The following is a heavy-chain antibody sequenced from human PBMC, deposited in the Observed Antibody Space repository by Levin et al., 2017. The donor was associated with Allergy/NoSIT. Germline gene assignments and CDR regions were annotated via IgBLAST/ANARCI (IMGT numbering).Heavy chain of an antibody. V-gene: IGHV3-7*03. CDR2: IGKDDSET. D-gene: IGHD1-14*01. J-gene: IGHJ4*02. CDR1: GLTFSDYW. CDR3: AAYNNQWEGGDY. Sequence: GESLKISCVTSGLTFSDYWMTWVRQAPGKGLEWVANIGKDDSETNYVDSVKGRFIISRDNDRNLVYLHMNSLSADDTGVYYCAAYNNQWEGGDYWGQGTLVTVSS.